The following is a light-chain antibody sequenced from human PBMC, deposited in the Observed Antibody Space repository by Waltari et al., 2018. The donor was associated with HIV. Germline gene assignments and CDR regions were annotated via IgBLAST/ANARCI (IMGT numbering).Light chain of an antibody. J-gene: IGKJ4*01. Sequence: EIVLTQSPATLSLSPGERATLSCRASQSVNIYLVWYQQKPGQAPRLLIYDASNRASGIPARFSGSGSGTDFTLTISSLEPEDFAVYYCLQRSIWPLTFGGGTKVEIK. CDR3: LQRSIWPLT. CDR1: QSVNIY. V-gene: IGKV3-11*01. CDR2: DAS.